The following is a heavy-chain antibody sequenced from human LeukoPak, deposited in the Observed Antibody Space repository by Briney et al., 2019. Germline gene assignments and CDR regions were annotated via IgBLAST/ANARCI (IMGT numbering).Heavy chain of an antibody. CDR2: IIPIFGTA. CDR1: GGTFSSYA. V-gene: IGHV1-69*05. J-gene: IGHJ6*03. D-gene: IGHD3-10*01. CDR3: ASGHGSGSYYYYYYMDV. Sequence: SVKVSCKASGGTFSSYAISWVRQAPGQGLEWMGGIIPIFGTANYAQKSQGRVTITTDESTSTAYMELSSLRSEDTAVYYCASGHGSGSYYYYYYMDVRGKGTTVTVSS.